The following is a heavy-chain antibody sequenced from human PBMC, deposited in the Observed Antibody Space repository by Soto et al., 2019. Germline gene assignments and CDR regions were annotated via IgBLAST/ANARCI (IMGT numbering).Heavy chain of an antibody. D-gene: IGHD6-6*01. CDR2: MNPNTGQT. Sequence: ASVKVSCKTSGYNFISYNINWVRQATGQGPEWMGWMNPNTGQTGYAQKFQVRITMTRDTSIDTAYMELRSLRSEDTAMYFCAREAAGSSSRGAFDLWGQGTVVTVSS. CDR1: GYNFISYN. CDR3: AREAAGSSSRGAFDL. V-gene: IGHV1-8*01. J-gene: IGHJ3*01.